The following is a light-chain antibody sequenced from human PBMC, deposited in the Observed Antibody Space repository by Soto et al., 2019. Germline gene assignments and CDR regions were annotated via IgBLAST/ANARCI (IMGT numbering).Light chain of an antibody. J-gene: IGKJ1*01. CDR3: LQDYNYPWT. CDR1: QGIRND. Sequence: ALKMTQAPSSLSATVGAIVTITRRASQGIRNDLGWYQQKPGKAPKLLIYAASSLQSGVPSRFSGSGSGTDFTLTISSLQPEDFATYYCLQDYNYPWTCGQGTKGDIK. V-gene: IGKV1-6*01. CDR2: AAS.